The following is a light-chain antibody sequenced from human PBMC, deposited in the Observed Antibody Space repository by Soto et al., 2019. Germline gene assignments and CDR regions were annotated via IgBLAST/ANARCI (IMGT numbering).Light chain of an antibody. CDR1: QGIRKD. Sequence: DIQMTQSPSSLSASVGDRVTITCRASQGIRKDLCWYQQRPGKAPKRLIFGASSLQSGVPSRFSGSASGTEFTLTISSLKPEDFATYFCLQHNSYPLTFGGGTKVELK. CDR2: GAS. J-gene: IGKJ4*01. CDR3: LQHNSYPLT. V-gene: IGKV1-17*01.